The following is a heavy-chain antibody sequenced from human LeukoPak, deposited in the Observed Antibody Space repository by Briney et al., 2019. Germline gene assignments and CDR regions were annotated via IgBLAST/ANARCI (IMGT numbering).Heavy chain of an antibody. CDR3: AKAPVTTCSGAYCYPFDY. D-gene: IGHD2-15*01. CDR1: GFSFSSYN. Sequence: GGSLRLSCAASGFSFSSYNMNWVRQGPGKGLEWVSAISVSGNTYHADSVKGRFTISRDSSKNTLYLQMNSLRAGDAAVYYCAKAPVTTCSGAYCYPFDYWSQGTLVTVSS. V-gene: IGHV3-23*01. CDR2: ISVSGNT. J-gene: IGHJ4*02.